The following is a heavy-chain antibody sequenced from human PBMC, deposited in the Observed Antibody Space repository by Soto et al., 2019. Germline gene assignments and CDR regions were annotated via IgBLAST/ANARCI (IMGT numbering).Heavy chain of an antibody. CDR1: GGSISSINDY. CDR3: ARDKITGLFDY. V-gene: IGHV4-39*07. J-gene: IGHJ4*02. Sequence: PSETLSLTGTVSGGSISSINDYWGWIRQPPGKGLEWIGSIYYSGSSYYNPSLKSRVTISVDTSKNQFSLKLTSVTAADTAVYYCARDKITGLFDYWGQGTLVTVSS. CDR2: IYYSGSS. D-gene: IGHD2-8*02.